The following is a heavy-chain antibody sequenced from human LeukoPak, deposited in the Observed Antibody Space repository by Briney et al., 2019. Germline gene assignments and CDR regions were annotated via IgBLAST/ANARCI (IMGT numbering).Heavy chain of an antibody. J-gene: IGHJ4*02. Sequence: PGGSLRLSCAASGFTFSNAWMSWVRQAPGKGLEWVGRIKSKGDGETTDNAAPGKGRFTMSRDDSKATLYLQMNYLEAEDTAVYYCTTDLGLTMIRGVIVNWGQGALVTVSS. V-gene: IGHV3-15*01. CDR1: GFTFSNAW. CDR2: IKSKGDGETT. CDR3: TTDLGLTMIRGVIVN. D-gene: IGHD3-10*01.